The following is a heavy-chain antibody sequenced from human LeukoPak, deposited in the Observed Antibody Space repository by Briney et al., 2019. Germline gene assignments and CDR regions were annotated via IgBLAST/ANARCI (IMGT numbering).Heavy chain of an antibody. CDR2: IYHSGST. Sequence: PSETLSLTCTVSGYFISSGYYWGWIRQPPGKGLEWIGSIYHSGSTYSNPSLKSRVTISVDTSKNQFSLKLSSVTAADTAVYYCARAIGGYSYGLIDYWGQGTLVTVSS. V-gene: IGHV4-38-2*02. CDR1: GYFISSGYY. CDR3: ARAIGGYSYGLIDY. J-gene: IGHJ4*02. D-gene: IGHD5-18*01.